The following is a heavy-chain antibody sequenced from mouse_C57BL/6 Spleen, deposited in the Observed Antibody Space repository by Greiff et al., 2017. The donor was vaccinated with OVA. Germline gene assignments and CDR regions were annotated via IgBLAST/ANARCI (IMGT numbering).Heavy chain of an antibody. Sequence: EVQLQQSGAELVRPGASVKLSCTASGFNIKDYYMHWVKQRPEQGLEWIGRIDPEDGDTEYAPKFQGKATLTADTSSNTADLQLSSLTSEDTAVYYCTFDYEGMNFDYWGQGTTLTVSS. CDR2: IDPEDGDT. CDR3: TFDYEGMNFDY. CDR1: GFNIKDYY. V-gene: IGHV14-1*01. J-gene: IGHJ2*01. D-gene: IGHD2-4*01.